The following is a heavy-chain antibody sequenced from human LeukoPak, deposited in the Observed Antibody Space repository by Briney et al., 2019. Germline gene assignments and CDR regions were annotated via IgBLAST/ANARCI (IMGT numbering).Heavy chain of an antibody. V-gene: IGHV3-15*01. J-gene: IGHJ4*02. CDR2: IKSEIDGGTT. CDR3: TTDLRY. CDR1: GFTFTNAW. Sequence: GGSLRLSCAASGFTFTNAWMTWVRQPPGKGLEWVGRIKSEIDGGTTDYAAPVKGRFTISRDDSKNTLYLQMNSLKTEDTAVYYCTTDLRYWGQGTLVTVSS.